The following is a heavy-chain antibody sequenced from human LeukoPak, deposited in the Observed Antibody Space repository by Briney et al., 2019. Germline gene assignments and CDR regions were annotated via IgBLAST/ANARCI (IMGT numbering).Heavy chain of an antibody. V-gene: IGHV3-74*01. D-gene: IGHD2-2*01. CDR2: INSDGTST. J-gene: IGHJ5*02. Sequence: GGSLRFSCAASGFTFRSFWMHWVRQAPGKGLLWVSRINSDGTSTNYADSVKGRFTISRDNAKNTVYLQMNSLRAEDTAVYYCARTLGVPSAFDPWGQGTLVTVSS. CDR3: ARTLGVPSAFDP. CDR1: GFTFRSFW.